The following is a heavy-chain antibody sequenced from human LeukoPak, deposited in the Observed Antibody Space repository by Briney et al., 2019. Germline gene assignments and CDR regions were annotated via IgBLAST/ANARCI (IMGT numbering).Heavy chain of an antibody. Sequence: PGGSLRLSCAASGFIFSSYAMNWVRQAPGKGLVWVSRINSDGSSTSYADSVKGRFTISRDNAKNTLYLQMNSLRAEDTAVYYCAREAKYYYDSSGPDGVVDYWGQGTLVTVSS. D-gene: IGHD3-22*01. CDR3: AREAKYYYDSSGPDGVVDY. CDR2: INSDGSST. J-gene: IGHJ4*02. V-gene: IGHV3-74*01. CDR1: GFIFSSYA.